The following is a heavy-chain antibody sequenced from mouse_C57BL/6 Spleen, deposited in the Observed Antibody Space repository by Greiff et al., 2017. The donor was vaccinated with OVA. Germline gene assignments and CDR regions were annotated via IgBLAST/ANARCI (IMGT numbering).Heavy chain of an antibody. CDR3: ARWGTAPTTEAMDY. V-gene: IGHV1-75*01. Sequence: QVQLQQSGPELVKPGASVKISCKASGYTFTDYYINWVKQRPGQGLEWIGWIFPGSGSTYYYEQFKGKAPLTVDTSSSTAYMLLSSLTSKDTAVYFCARWGTAPTTEAMDYWGQGTSVTVSS. CDR1: GYTFTDYY. CDR2: IFPGSGST. J-gene: IGHJ4*01. D-gene: IGHD3-2*01.